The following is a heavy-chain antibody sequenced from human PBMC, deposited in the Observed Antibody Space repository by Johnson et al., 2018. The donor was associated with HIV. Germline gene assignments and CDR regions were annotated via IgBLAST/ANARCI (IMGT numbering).Heavy chain of an antibody. CDR3: ARVMGLGGYSLAFDI. J-gene: IGHJ3*02. CDR2: IKQDGSEK. V-gene: IGHV3-7*01. Sequence: VQLVESGGGLVQPGGSLRLSCAVSGFTFSSYWMSWVRQAPGKGLEWVANIKQDGSEKYYVDSVKGRFTISRDNAKNSLYLQMNSLRAEDTAVYYCARVMGLGGYSLAFDIWGQGTMVTVSS. CDR1: GFTFSSYW. D-gene: IGHD3-22*01.